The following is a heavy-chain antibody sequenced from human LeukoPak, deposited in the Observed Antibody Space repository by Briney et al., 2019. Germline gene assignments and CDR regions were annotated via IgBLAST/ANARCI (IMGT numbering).Heavy chain of an antibody. CDR2: IYPSGST. J-gene: IGHJ6*03. D-gene: IGHD4-17*01. CDR1: GGSISSYY. Sequence: ETLSLTCTVSGGSISSYYWSWIRQPAGKGLEWIGRIYPSGSTNYNPSLKSRVTMSVDTSKNQFSLKLSSVTAADTAVYYCAREDYGDFLYYYMDVWGKGTTVTVSS. V-gene: IGHV4-4*07. CDR3: AREDYGDFLYYYMDV.